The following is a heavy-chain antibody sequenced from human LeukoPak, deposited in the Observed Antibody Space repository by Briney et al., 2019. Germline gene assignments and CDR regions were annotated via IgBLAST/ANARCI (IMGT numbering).Heavy chain of an antibody. D-gene: IGHD1-1*01. CDR3: AIPTTGTSFDD. V-gene: IGHV1-18*04. CDR1: GYTFTSYG. CDR2: INAYNGNT. Sequence: ASVTVSCKASGYTFTSYGISWVRQAPGQGLEWMGLINAYNGNTNYAQKPQGRVTMTTDTCTSTAYMELRSLRSDDTAVYYCAIPTTGTSFDDWGQGTLVTVSS. J-gene: IGHJ4*02.